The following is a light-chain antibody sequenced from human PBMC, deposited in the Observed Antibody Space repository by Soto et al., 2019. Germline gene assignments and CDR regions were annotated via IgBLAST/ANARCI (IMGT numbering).Light chain of an antibody. CDR2: KAS. J-gene: IGKJ1*01. CDR3: QQYNSYSQT. Sequence: QSPSTLSASVGDRVTITCRASQSISSWLAWYQQKPGQAPKLLIYKASTLQSGVPSRFSGSGSGTEFTLAISSLQPDDSATYYCQQYNSYSQTFGQGTKVDIK. CDR1: QSISSW. V-gene: IGKV1-5*03.